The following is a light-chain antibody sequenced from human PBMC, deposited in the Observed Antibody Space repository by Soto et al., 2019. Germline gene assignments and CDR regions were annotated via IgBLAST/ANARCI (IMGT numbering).Light chain of an antibody. CDR3: QQYEKWPPYT. CDR2: DAS. Sequence: EIVMTQSPATLSVSPGERVTLSCRASQSVRSNLAWYQQKPGQAPRLLMYDASTRATGIPVRFRGSGSGTEFTLTISSLQSEDFAVYYCQQYEKWPPYTFGLGTKLEIK. J-gene: IGKJ2*01. V-gene: IGKV3-15*01. CDR1: QSVRSN.